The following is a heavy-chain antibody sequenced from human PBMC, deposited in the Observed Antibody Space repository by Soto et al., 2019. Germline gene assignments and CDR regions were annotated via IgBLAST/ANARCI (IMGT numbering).Heavy chain of an antibody. D-gene: IGHD5-18*01. CDR1: GFTFSNAW. J-gene: IGHJ4*02. V-gene: IGHV3-15*07. Sequence: EVQLVESGGGLVKPGGSLRLSCAASGFTFSNAWMNWVRQAPGKGLEWVGRIKSKTDDGTTDYAAPVKGRFTISRDDSKNTLYLQMNSLKTEDTAVYYCTTHGYSYGWGIYYFDYWGQGTLVTVSS. CDR2: IKSKTDDGTT. CDR3: TTHGYSYGWGIYYFDY.